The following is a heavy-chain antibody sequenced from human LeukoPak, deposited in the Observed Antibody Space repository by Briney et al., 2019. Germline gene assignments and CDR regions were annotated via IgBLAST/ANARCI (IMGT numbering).Heavy chain of an antibody. CDR2: IYSGGST. CDR3: ARKNSNYYYGMDV. V-gene: IGHV3-53*01. Sequence: GGSLRLSCAASGFTVSSNYMSWVRQAPGKGLEWVSVIYSGGSTYYPDSVTGRFTISRDNSKNTLYLQMNSLRAEDTAVYYCARKNSNYYYGMDVWGQGTTVTVSS. D-gene: IGHD1-7*01. CDR1: GFTVSSNY. J-gene: IGHJ6*02.